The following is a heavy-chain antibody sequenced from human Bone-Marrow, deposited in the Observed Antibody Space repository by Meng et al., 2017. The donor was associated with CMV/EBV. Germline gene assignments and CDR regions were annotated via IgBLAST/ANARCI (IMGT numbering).Heavy chain of an antibody. CDR2: IYYGGST. V-gene: IGHV4-39*07. CDR1: GGSISTSGYY. D-gene: IGHD4-11*01. Sequence: PETLSLTCTVSGGSISTSGYYWGWIRQPPGKGLEWIGSIYYGGSTYYSPSLKNRVTISLDTSKSQFSLNLNSVTAADTAIYYCESITTSYTRFDYWGQGTLVTVSS. J-gene: IGHJ4*02. CDR3: ESITTSYTRFDY.